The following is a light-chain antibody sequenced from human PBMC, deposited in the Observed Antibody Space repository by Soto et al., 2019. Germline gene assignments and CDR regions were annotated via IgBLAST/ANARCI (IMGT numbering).Light chain of an antibody. CDR1: QSISSW. CDR2: KAS. CDR3: QQYNSSPYT. V-gene: IGKV1-5*03. J-gene: IGKJ1*01. Sequence: DIEMTQSPSTLSASVGDRATITCRASQSISSWLAWYQQKPGKAPKLLIYKASSLESGVPPRFSGSGSGTEITLTISSLQPDDFATYYDQQYNSSPYTVGQGTKVEIK.